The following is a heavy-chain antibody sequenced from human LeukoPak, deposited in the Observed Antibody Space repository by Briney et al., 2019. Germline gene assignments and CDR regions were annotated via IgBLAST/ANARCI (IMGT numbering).Heavy chain of an antibody. D-gene: IGHD2-2*01. V-gene: IGHV3-9*01. CDR2: ISWNSGSI. CDR1: GFTFDDYA. Sequence: GRSLRLSCAASGFTFDDYAMHWVRQAPGKGLEWVSGISWNSGSIGYADSVKGRFTISRDNAKNSLYLQMNSLRAEDTALYYCAKAAGYQLYWYFDLWGRGTLVTVSS. CDR3: AKAAGYQLYWYFDL. J-gene: IGHJ2*01.